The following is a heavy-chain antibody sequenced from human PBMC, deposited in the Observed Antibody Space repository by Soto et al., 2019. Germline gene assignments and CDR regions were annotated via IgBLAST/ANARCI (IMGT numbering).Heavy chain of an antibody. CDR1: GFTFSTSW. V-gene: IGHV3-7*01. CDR2: INPDGSAK. J-gene: IGHJ4*02. Sequence: GGSLRLSCAAPGFTFSTSWMDWVRQTPGKGLEWVANINPDGSAKNYVDSVKGRFTISRDNAKNSLFLQMSSLTAEDSGLYFCSRYLDFWGQGTLVTVSS. CDR3: SRYLDF.